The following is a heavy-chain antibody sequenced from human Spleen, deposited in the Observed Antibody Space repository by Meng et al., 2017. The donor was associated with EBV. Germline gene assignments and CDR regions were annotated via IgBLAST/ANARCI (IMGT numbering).Heavy chain of an antibody. CDR1: RAFITSGDW. J-gene: IGHJ4*02. CDR3: ARAGYHRPASEY. V-gene: IGHV4-4*02. Sequence: GQLGVSGPGLVRPSGPLSLPCACSRAFITSGDWWSWVRQSPGKGLEWIGEIHHSGGTSYNPSLKSRVTISLDMSKDQFSLRLSSVTAADTAVYYCARAGYHRPASEYWGQGTLVTVSS. D-gene: IGHD2-15*01. CDR2: IHHSGGT.